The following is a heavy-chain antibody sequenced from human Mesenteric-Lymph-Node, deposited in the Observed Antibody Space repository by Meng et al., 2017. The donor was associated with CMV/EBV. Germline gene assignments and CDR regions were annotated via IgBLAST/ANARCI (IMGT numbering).Heavy chain of an antibody. CDR1: GFAFSSYW. Sequence: GGSLRLSCVASGFAFSSYWVAWVRQAPGKGLEWVANIRPDGSETYYVDSVKGRFTIFRDNAKNSLYLQLNSLRVEDAAVYYCARYGVVAATDYWGQGTLVTVSS. V-gene: IGHV3-7*01. D-gene: IGHD1-26*01. CDR3: ARYGVVAATDY. J-gene: IGHJ4*02. CDR2: IRPDGSET.